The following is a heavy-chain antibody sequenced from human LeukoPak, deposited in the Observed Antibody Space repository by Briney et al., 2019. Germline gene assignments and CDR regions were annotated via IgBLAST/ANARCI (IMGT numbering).Heavy chain of an antibody. CDR3: ARDPAYYYDSSGYYYDY. J-gene: IGHJ4*02. CDR1: GYTFTGYY. D-gene: IGHD3-22*01. CDR2: VNPNSGDT. Sequence: GASVKVSCKASGYTFTGYYIHWLRQAPGQGLEWMGWVNPNSGDTNYAQNFQSRVVMTSDTSISTAYMELRSLRSDDTAVYYCARDPAYYYDSSGYYYDYWGQGTLVTVSS. V-gene: IGHV1-2*02.